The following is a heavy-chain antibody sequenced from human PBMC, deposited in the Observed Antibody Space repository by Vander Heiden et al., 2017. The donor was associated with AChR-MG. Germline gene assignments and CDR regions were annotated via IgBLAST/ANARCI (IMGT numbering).Heavy chain of an antibody. CDR1: GFTCSTPW. CDR2: MKPDGSEA. CDR3: ARLESDGNRPFDY. V-gene: IGHV3-7*01. J-gene: IGHJ4*02. D-gene: IGHD3-3*01. Sequence: EVQLVESGVGLVQPGGSLRLSCAASGFTCSTPWMTWVRQAPGKGLEWVANMKPDGSEAYYLDSVRGRFTISRDNAKNSLSLLLNSLRAEDTAVYYCARLESDGNRPFDYWGQGTLVTVSS.